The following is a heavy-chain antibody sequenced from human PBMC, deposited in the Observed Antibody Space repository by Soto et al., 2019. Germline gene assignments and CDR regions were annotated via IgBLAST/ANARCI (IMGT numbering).Heavy chain of an antibody. D-gene: IGHD2-15*01. J-gene: IGHJ6*02. CDR2: IVLSDSYT. V-gene: IGHV5-10-1*01. Sequence: YWISWVRQMPGKGMEWMGRIVLSDSYTNYSPSFQGHVTISADKSISTASLQWSSLKASDTAMYYCARTRGGPYYYVMDVWGQGTTVTVSS. CDR1: YW. CDR3: ARTRGGPYYYVMDV.